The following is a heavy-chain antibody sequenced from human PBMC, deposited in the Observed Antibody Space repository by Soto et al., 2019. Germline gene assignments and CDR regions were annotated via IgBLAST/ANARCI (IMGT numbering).Heavy chain of an antibody. Sequence: PGGSLRLSCAASGFTFSSNWIDWVRQAPGKGLEWVANINQDGSEKNYVDSVKGRFTISRDNAKNSLYLQMSSLTAEDSALYYCSKSLDYWGQGALVTVSS. J-gene: IGHJ4*02. CDR3: SKSLDY. CDR1: GFTFSSNW. CDR2: INQDGSEK. V-gene: IGHV3-7*01.